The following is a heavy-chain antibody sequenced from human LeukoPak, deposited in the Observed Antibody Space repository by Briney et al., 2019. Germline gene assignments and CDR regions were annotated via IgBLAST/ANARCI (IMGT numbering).Heavy chain of an antibody. V-gene: IGHV3-49*03. D-gene: IGHD6-19*01. Sequence: GGSLRLSCTASGFTFGDYLMSWFRQAPGKGLEWIGFISGGTTEYAASVKGRFTISRDDSTSIAYLQMNSLTTEDTAVYYCSRGSGWLSVYWGQGTLITASS. CDR1: GFTFGDYL. J-gene: IGHJ4*02. CDR3: SRGSGWLSVY. CDR2: ISGGTT.